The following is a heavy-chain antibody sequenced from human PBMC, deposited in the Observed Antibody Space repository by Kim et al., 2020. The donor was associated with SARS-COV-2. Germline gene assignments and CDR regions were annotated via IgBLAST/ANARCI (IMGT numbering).Heavy chain of an antibody. V-gene: IGHV4-34*01. CDR2: INHSGST. CDR3: ASSGYDFWSGYHTHYYYGMDV. D-gene: IGHD3-3*01. CDR1: GGSFSGYY. J-gene: IGHJ6*02. Sequence: SETLSLTCAVYGGSFSGYYWSWIRQPPGKGLEWIGEINHSGSTNYNPSLKSRVTISVDTSKNQFSLKLSSVTAADTAVYYCASSGYDFWSGYHTHYYYGMDVWGQGTTVTVSS.